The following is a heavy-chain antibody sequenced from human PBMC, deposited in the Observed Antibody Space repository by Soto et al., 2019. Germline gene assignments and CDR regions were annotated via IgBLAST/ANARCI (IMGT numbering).Heavy chain of an antibody. CDR3: ARDRFVKGQLGYFAL. J-gene: IGHJ2*01. Sequence: QVQLQESGPGLVKPSQTLYLTCTVSGGSISSGGYYWSWIRQHPGKGLEWIGYIYYSGSTYYNPSLKSRVTISVDTSKNQFSLKLSSVTAADTAGYYCARDRFVKGQLGYFALGGRGTLVTVSS. D-gene: IGHD6-6*01. CDR1: GGSISSGGYY. V-gene: IGHV4-31*03. CDR2: IYYSGST.